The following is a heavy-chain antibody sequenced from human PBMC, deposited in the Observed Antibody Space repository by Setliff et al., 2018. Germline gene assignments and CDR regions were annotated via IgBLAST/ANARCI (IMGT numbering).Heavy chain of an antibody. V-gene: IGHV1-2*02. CDR3: ARGALYYDSSGYYPDY. Sequence: GASVKVSCKASGYTFTSCDINWVRQATGQGLEWMGWMNPNSGGTNYAQKFQGRVTMTRDTSISTVYMELSRLRSDDTAVYYCARGALYYDSSGYYPDYWGQGTLVTVSS. CDR1: GYTFTSCD. CDR2: MNPNSGGT. J-gene: IGHJ4*02. D-gene: IGHD3-22*01.